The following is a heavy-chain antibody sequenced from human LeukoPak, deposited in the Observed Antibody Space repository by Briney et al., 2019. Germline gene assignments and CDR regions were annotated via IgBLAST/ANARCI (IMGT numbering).Heavy chain of an antibody. CDR2: ISYDGSNK. CDR1: GFTFSGYG. J-gene: IGHJ6*03. D-gene: IGHD3-22*01. V-gene: IGHV3-30*19. CDR3: ARVIVVAGYYYYYYMDV. Sequence: GGSLRLSCAASGFTFSGYGMHWVRQAPGKGLEWVAVISYDGSNKYYADSVKGRFTISRDNSKNTLYLQMNSLRAEDTAVYYCARVIVVAGYYYYYYMDVWGKGTTVTISS.